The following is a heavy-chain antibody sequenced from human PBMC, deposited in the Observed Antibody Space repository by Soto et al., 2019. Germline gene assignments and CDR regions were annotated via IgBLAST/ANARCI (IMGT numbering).Heavy chain of an antibody. CDR3: ARDRGYTYGFDF. CDR2: ISSSSSTI. D-gene: IGHD5-18*01. V-gene: IGHV3-48*02. CDR1: GLTFPGNT. J-gene: IGHJ4*02. Sequence: EVQLVESGGGLVQPGGSLGPSLAAFGLTFPGNTMNWVRQAPGKGLEWVSFISSSSSTIYYADSVKGRFTISRDNAKNSLYLQMNSLRDEDTAVYYCARDRGYTYGFDFWGQGALVTVSS.